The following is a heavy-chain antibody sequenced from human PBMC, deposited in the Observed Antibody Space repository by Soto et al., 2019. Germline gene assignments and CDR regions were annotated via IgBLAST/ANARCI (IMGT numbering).Heavy chain of an antibody. V-gene: IGHV1-3*01. CDR3: TRVSCTGGSCYSIDS. D-gene: IGHD2-15*01. CDR1: GYTFTSYA. Sequence: GASVKVSCKASGYTFTSYAMQWVRQAPGQRLEWMGWINAGNGNTKYSQKFQGRVTMTRDTSTSTVYMELSSLRSEDTAVYYCTRVSCTGGSCYSIDSWGQGTLVTVSS. J-gene: IGHJ4*02. CDR2: INAGNGNT.